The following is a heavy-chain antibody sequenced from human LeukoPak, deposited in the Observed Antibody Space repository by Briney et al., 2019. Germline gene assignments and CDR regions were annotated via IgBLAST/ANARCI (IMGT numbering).Heavy chain of an antibody. CDR1: GGSISRGGYY. V-gene: IGHV4-31*03. CDR2: SHDSGKT. Sequence: SQTLSLTCTVSGGSISRGGYYWGWVRQHPGKGLEWIGYSHDSGKTYYNPSLESRVTVSLDTSKNQFSLTLSSVTAADTAVYYCARAGSSSSHFDYWGQGTLVTVSS. D-gene: IGHD6-6*01. CDR3: ARAGSSSSHFDY. J-gene: IGHJ4*02.